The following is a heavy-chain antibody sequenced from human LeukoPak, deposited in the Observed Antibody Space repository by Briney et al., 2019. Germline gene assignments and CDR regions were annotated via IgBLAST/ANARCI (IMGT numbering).Heavy chain of an antibody. Sequence: PGGSLRLSCAASGFTFSSYAMSWVRQAPGKGLEWVSAISGSGGSTYYADSVKGRFTISRDNSKNTLYLQMNSLRAEDTAVYYCAKDFGCSGGSCYSETYYYYYMDVWGKGTTVTVSS. D-gene: IGHD2-15*01. CDR2: ISGSGGST. CDR3: AKDFGCSGGSCYSETYYYYYMDV. CDR1: GFTFSSYA. V-gene: IGHV3-23*01. J-gene: IGHJ6*03.